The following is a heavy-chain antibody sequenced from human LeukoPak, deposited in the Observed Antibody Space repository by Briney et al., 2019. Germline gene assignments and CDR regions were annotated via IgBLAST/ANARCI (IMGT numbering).Heavy chain of an antibody. CDR3: ARDLRYCSSTSCYSGAFDI. Sequence: GASVKVSCKASGGTFSSYAISWARQAPGQGLEWMGGIIPIFGTANYAQKFQGRVTITTDESTSTAYMELSSLRSEDTAVYYCARDLRYCSSTSCYSGAFDIWGQGTMVTVSS. CDR2: IIPIFGTA. D-gene: IGHD2-2*02. V-gene: IGHV1-69*05. J-gene: IGHJ3*02. CDR1: GGTFSSYA.